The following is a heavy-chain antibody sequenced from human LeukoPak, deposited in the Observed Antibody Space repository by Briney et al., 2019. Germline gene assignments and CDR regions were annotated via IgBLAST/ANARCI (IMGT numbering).Heavy chain of an antibody. Sequence: GASVKVSCKASGYTFTSYYMHWVRQAPGQGLEGMGIINPSGGSTSYAQKFQGRVTMTRDMSTSTVYMELSSLRSEDTAVYYCAREAGYSSGWLGYFDYWGQGTLVTVSS. D-gene: IGHD6-19*01. CDR3: AREAGYSSGWLGYFDY. J-gene: IGHJ4*02. V-gene: IGHV1-46*01. CDR2: INPSGGST. CDR1: GYTFTSYY.